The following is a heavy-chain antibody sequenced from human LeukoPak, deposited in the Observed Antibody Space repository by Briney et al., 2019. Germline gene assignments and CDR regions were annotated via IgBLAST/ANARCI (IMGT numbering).Heavy chain of an antibody. CDR1: GGTFRSYA. D-gene: IGHD3-22*01. CDR2: IIPIFGTA. V-gene: IGHV1-69*05. Sequence: GASVKVSXKASGGTFRSYAISWVRQAPGQGLEWIGRIIPIFGTANYAQKFQGRVTITTDESTSTAYMELSSLRSEDTAVYYCARQKRSSGYYEGDVDYWGQGTLVTVSS. J-gene: IGHJ4*02. CDR3: ARQKRSSGYYEGDVDY.